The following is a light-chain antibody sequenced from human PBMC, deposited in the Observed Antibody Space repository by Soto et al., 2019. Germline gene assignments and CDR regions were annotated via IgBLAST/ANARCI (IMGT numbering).Light chain of an antibody. J-gene: IGKJ4*01. V-gene: IGKV3-20*01. CDR2: GAS. Sequence: ELVLTQSPGTLSLSPGERATLSCRVSQTVNNDYLAWYQQIPGQAPRLLISGASGRATGTPYRFSGSASGTDFTLTISRLEPEDFAVYYCQQYGSSPLTFGGGTKVDIK. CDR3: QQYGSSPLT. CDR1: QTVNNDY.